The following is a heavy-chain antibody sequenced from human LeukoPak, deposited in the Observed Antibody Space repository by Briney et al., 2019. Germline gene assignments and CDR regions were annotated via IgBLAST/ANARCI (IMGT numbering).Heavy chain of an antibody. CDR3: ANSPGIAVAAVDY. V-gene: IGHV3-48*03. CDR1: GFTFSSYE. D-gene: IGHD6-19*01. Sequence: LTGGSLRLSCAASGFTFSSYEMNWVHQAPGKELEWVSYISSSGSTIYYADSVKGRFTISRDNAKNSLYLQMNSLRAEDTAVYYCANSPGIAVAAVDYWGQGTLVTVSS. CDR2: ISSSGSTI. J-gene: IGHJ4*02.